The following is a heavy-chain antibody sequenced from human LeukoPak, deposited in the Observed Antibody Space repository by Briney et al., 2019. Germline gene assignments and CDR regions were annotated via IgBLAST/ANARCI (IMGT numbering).Heavy chain of an antibody. CDR1: GFTFTTYG. CDR2: INAYNGST. J-gene: IGHJ4*02. Sequence: ASLKVSCKASGFTFTTYGITWVRHAPGQGLEWMGWINAYNGSTKYAQKFRGRVTMTTDTSTSTAYMELRSLRSDDTAVYYCARVLAATRIYYFDYWGQGALVTVSS. V-gene: IGHV1-18*01. D-gene: IGHD2-15*01. CDR3: ARVLAATRIYYFDY.